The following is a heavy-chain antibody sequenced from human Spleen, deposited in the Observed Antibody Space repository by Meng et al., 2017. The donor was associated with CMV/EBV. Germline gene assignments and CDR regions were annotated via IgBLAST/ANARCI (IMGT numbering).Heavy chain of an antibody. CDR1: GFTFSSYG. V-gene: IGHV3-30*02. Sequence: GGSLRLSCAASGFTFSSYGMHWVRQAPGKGLEWVAFIRYDGSNKYYADSVKGRFTISRDNSKNTLYLQMNSLRAEDTAVYYCARVLRTPPRDYYYGMDVWGQGTTVTVSS. CDR2: IRYDGSNK. J-gene: IGHJ6*02. CDR3: ARVLRTPPRDYYYGMDV.